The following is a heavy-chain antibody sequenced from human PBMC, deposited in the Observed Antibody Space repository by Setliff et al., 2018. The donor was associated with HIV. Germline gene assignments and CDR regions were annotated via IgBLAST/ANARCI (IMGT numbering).Heavy chain of an antibody. CDR3: ARAADYDFWSGYSSGWFDP. V-gene: IGHV1-2*06. CDR2: IIPNSGGT. CDR1: GYTFTSYY. J-gene: IGHJ5*02. D-gene: IGHD3-3*01. Sequence: ASVKVSCKASGYTFTSYYIHWVRQAPGQGLEWMGRIIPNSGGTNFARNFQGRVTMTRDTSISTAYMELSSLRSEDTAVYYCARAADYDFWSGYSSGWFDPWGQGTLVTVSS.